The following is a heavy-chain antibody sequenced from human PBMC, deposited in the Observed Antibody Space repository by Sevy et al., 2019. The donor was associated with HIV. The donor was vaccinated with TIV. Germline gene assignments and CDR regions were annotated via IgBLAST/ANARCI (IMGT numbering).Heavy chain of an antibody. V-gene: IGHV3-48*04. D-gene: IGHD1-1*01. CDR1: GFPFSNYN. CDR2: ISRRSTTI. CDR3: ALERLSSNVAEYFQN. J-gene: IGHJ1*01. Sequence: GGSLRLSCAASGFPFSNYNMNWVRQTPGRGLEWVSYISRRSTTIYYADSVKGRFTISRDNSKNALYLQMNSLRAEDTAVYYCALERLSSNVAEYFQNWGQGTLVTVSS.